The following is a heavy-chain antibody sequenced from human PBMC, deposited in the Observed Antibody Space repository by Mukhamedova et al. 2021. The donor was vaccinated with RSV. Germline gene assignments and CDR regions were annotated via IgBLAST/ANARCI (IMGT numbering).Heavy chain of an antibody. CDR1: SSGINA. Sequence: SSGINAEYMGRQPPGKGLEWIGYIYYSESANYKPSLKSRVTISVDTSKNQISLKLSSVTDADPAVYYCATVVAATYFDYWGQGTLVTVSS. CDR2: IYYSESA. D-gene: IGHD2-15*01. CDR3: ATVVAATYFDY. V-gene: IGHV4-61*01. J-gene: IGHJ4*02.